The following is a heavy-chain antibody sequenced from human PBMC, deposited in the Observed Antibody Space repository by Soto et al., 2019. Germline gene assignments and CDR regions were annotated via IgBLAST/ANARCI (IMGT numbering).Heavy chain of an antibody. CDR1: GFTFSSYA. CDR3: ASRYCTNGVCYSAAFDI. CDR2: LSGSGGST. V-gene: IGHV3-23*01. Sequence: EVQLLESGGGLVQPGGSLRLSCAASGFTFSSYAMSWVRQAPGKGLEWVSALSGSGGSTYYADSVKGRFTISRDYSKNTLYRQMNSLRAEDTAVYYCASRYCTNGVCYSAAFDIWGQGTMVTVSS. D-gene: IGHD2-8*01. J-gene: IGHJ3*02.